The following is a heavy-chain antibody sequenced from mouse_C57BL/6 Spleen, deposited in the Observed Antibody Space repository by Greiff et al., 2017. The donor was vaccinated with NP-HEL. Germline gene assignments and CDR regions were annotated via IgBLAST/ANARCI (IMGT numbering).Heavy chain of an antibody. D-gene: IGHD1-1*01. CDR1: GYTFTSYW. CDR3: ARGLGSPVGY. CDR2: IDPSDSYT. J-gene: IGHJ2*01. Sequence: VQLQQSGAELVMPGASVKLSCKASGYTFTSYWMHWVKQRPGQGLEWIGEIDPSDSYTNYNQKFKGKSTLTVDKSSSTAYMQLSSLTSEDSAVYYCARGLGSPVGYWGQGTTLTVSS. V-gene: IGHV1-69*01.